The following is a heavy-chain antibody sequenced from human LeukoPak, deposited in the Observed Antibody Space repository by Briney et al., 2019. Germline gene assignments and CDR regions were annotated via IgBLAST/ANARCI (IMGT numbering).Heavy chain of an antibody. CDR3: ARGYGSGSYYIH. CDR2: IYYSGST. CDR1: GGSISSSSYY. V-gene: IGHV4-39*07. J-gene: IGHJ4*02. Sequence: SETLSLTCTVSGGSISSSSYYWGWIRQPPGKGLEWIGSIYYSGSTYYNPSLKSRVTISVDTSKNQFSLKLSSVTAADTAFYYCARGYGSGSYYIHWGQGTLVTVSS. D-gene: IGHD3-10*01.